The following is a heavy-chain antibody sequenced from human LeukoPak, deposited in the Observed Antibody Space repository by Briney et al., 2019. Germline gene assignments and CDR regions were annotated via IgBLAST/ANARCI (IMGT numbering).Heavy chain of an antibody. V-gene: IGHV1-2*02. CDR3: ARQQEEYYYDSSGYYPDY. CDR2: INPNSGGT. D-gene: IGHD3-22*01. J-gene: IGHJ4*02. CDR1: GYTFTGYY. Sequence: ASVKVSCKATGYTFTGYYMHWARQAPGQGLEWMGWINPNSGGTNYAQKFQGRVTMTRDTSISTAYMELSRLRSDDTAVYYCARQQEEYYYDSSGYYPDYWGQGTLVTVSS.